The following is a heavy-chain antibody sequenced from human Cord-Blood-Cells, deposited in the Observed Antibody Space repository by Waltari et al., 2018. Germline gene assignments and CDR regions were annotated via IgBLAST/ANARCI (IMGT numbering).Heavy chain of an antibody. V-gene: IGHV3-21*01. CDR1: GFTFSSYS. J-gene: IGHJ4*02. CDR2: ISSSSSYI. Sequence: EVQLVESGGGLVKPGGSLRLSCAASGFTFSSYSMNWVRQAPGKGLEWVSSISSSSSYIYYADSVQGRFTISRDNAKNSLYLQMNSLRAEDTAVYYCARDSGDHYFDYWGQGTLVTVSS. CDR3: ARDSGDHYFDY. D-gene: IGHD7-27*01.